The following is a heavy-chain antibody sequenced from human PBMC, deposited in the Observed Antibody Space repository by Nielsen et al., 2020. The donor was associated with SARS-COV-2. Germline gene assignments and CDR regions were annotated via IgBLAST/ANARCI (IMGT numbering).Heavy chain of an antibody. Sequence: GGSLRPSCAASGFTFNIYAMAWVRRAPGRGLQWVTGVSASGGSTYFTDSVKGRFSISRDNSKNTLFLQIHSLRVEDTALYYCAKDGVVRGDALDLWGQGTMVTVSS. V-gene: IGHV3-23*01. CDR3: AKDGVVRGDALDL. J-gene: IGHJ3*01. CDR2: VSASGGST. D-gene: IGHD3-10*01. CDR1: GFTFNIYA.